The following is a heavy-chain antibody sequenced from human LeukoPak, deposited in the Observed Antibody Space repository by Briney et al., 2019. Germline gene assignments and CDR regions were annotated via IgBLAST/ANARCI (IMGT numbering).Heavy chain of an antibody. J-gene: IGHJ4*02. CDR2: ISSSSSTI. Sequence: PGGSLRLSCAASGFTFSSCSMNWVRQAPGKGLEWVSYISSSSSTIYYADSVKGRFTISRDNAKNSLYLQMNSLRAEDTAVYYCAGNSILTGYYLFDYWGQGTLVTVSS. V-gene: IGHV3-48*04. CDR3: AGNSILTGYYLFDY. CDR1: GFTFSSCS. D-gene: IGHD3-9*01.